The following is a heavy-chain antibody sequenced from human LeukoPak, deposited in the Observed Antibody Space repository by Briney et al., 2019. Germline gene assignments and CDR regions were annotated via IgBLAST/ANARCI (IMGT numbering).Heavy chain of an antibody. V-gene: IGHV3-74*01. CDR1: GFTFSSYW. CDR3: ARRAGVAPGDY. Sequence: GGSLRLSCAASGFTFSSYWMHWVRQAPGKGLVWVSRINSDGSSTSYADSVKGRFTISRDNAKNTLYLQMNSLRAEDTAVYYCARRAGVAPGDYWGQGTLVTVSS. J-gene: IGHJ4*02. D-gene: IGHD3-3*01. CDR2: INSDGSST.